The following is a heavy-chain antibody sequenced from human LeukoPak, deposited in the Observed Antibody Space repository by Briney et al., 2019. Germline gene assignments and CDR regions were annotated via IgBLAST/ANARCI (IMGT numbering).Heavy chain of an antibody. CDR1: GYTFTSYY. CDR2: INPSGGST. V-gene: IGHV1-46*01. D-gene: IGHD7-27*01. CDR3: ARESLGTAYDY. Sequence: AASVKLSCKASGYTFTSYYMHWVRQAPGQGLEWMGIINPSGGSTSYAQKFQGRVTMTRDTSTSTVYMELSSLRSEDTAVYYCARESLGTAYDYWGREPWSPSPQ. J-gene: IGHJ4*02.